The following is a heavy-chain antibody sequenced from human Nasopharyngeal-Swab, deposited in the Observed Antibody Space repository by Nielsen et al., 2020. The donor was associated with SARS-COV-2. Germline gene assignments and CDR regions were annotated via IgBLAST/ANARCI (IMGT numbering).Heavy chain of an antibody. D-gene: IGHD1-26*01. CDR1: GFSFSNYE. CDR2: ISSSGRSI. Sequence: GESLKISCAASGFSFSNYEMNWVRQAPGKGLEWVSHISSSGRSIYYADSVKGRFTISRDNAKNSLYLQMNSLRADDTAVYYCAKASVGATKGYYYYGMDVWGQGTTVTVSS. J-gene: IGHJ6*02. CDR3: AKASVGATKGYYYYGMDV. V-gene: IGHV3-48*03.